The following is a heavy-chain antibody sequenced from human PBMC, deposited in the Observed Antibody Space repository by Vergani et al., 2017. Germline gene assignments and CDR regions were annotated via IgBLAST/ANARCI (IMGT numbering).Heavy chain of an antibody. CDR3: ARGSGYCSSTSCYIFDY. CDR1: GGTFSSYA. Sequence: QVQLVQSGAEVKKPGSSMKVSCKASGGTFSSYAISWVRQAPGQGLEWMGGIIPIFGTANYAQKFQGRVTITADESTSTAYMELSSLRSEDTAVYYCARGSGYCSSTSCYIFDYWGQGTLVTVSS. CDR2: IIPIFGTA. V-gene: IGHV1-69*01. J-gene: IGHJ4*02. D-gene: IGHD2-2*02.